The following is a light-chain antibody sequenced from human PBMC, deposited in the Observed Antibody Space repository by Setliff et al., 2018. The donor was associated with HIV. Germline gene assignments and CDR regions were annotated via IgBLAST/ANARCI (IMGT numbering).Light chain of an antibody. CDR2: DNT. CDR1: SSNIGKNS. V-gene: IGLV1-51*01. CDR3: ATWNTVSVSEI. J-gene: IGLJ2*01. Sequence: SVLTQPPSVSAAPGQMVTISCSGGSSNIGKNSVSWYQQITGAAPTLLIYDNTRRPSGIPDRFSAYKSGTSATLVIAGLHTGDAAHYFCATWNTVSVSEIFGGGTQLTVL.